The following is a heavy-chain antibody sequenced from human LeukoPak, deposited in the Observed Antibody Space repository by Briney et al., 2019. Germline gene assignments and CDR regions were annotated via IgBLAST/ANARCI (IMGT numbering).Heavy chain of an antibody. CDR1: GGSISSYY. D-gene: IGHD6-13*01. J-gene: IGHJ6*02. V-gene: IGHV4-59*01. Sequence: PETLSLTCTVSGGSISSYYWSWIRQPPGKGLEWIGYIYYSGSTNYNPSLKSRVTISVDTSKNQFSLKLSSVTAADTAVYYCARDRSGDSSSSNYYYYGMDVWGQGTTVTVSS. CDR3: ARDRSGDSSSSNYYYYGMDV. CDR2: IYYSGST.